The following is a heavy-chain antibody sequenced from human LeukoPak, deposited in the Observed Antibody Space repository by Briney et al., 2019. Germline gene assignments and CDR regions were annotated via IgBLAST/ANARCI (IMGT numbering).Heavy chain of an antibody. V-gene: IGHV3-23*01. Sequence: GASLRLSCAASGFTFSSYAMSWVRQAPGKGLEWVSAISGSGGSTYYADSVKGRFTISRDNSKNTLYLQMNSLRAEDTAVYYCAKDGQQLLQRYYGMDVWGKGTTVTVSS. CDR1: GFTFSSYA. CDR2: ISGSGGST. D-gene: IGHD6-13*01. CDR3: AKDGQQLLQRYYGMDV. J-gene: IGHJ6*04.